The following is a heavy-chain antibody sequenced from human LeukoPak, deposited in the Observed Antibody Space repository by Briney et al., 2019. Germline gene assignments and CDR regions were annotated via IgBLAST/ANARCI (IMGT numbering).Heavy chain of an antibody. J-gene: IGHJ5*02. Sequence: SETLSLTCAVYGGSFIGYYWSWIRQPPGKGLEWIGYIYYSGSTNYNPSLKSRVTISVDTSKNQFSLKLSSVTAADTAVYYCARHGGWFDPWGQGTLVTVSS. CDR3: ARHGGWFDP. V-gene: IGHV4-59*08. CDR2: IYYSGST. CDR1: GGSFIGYY. D-gene: IGHD3-16*01.